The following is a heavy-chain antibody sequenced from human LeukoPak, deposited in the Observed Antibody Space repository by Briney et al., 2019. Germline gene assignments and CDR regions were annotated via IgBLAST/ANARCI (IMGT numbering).Heavy chain of an antibody. CDR2: IKQDGSEK. Sequence: PGGSLRLSCAASGFTFSSYGMHWVRQAPGKGLEWVANIKQDGSEKYYVDSVKGRFTISRDNAKNSLYLQMNSLRAEDTAVYYCARDAVAGLEYWGQGTLVTVSS. CDR3: ARDAVAGLEY. D-gene: IGHD6-19*01. CDR1: GFTFSSYG. V-gene: IGHV3-7*04. J-gene: IGHJ4*02.